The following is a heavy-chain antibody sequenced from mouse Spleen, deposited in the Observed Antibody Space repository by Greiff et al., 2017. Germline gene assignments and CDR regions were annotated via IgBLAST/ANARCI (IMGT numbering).Heavy chain of an antibody. Sequence: VQRVESGAELVRPGTSVKVSCKASGYAFTNYLIEWVKQRPGQGLEWIGVINPGSGGTNYNEKFKGKATLTADKSSSTAYMQLSSLTSDDSAVYFCARSGLGGFDDWGQGTTLTVSS. D-gene: IGHD4-1*01. CDR2: INPGSGGT. J-gene: IGHJ2*01. V-gene: IGHV1-54*03. CDR1: GYAFTNYL. CDR3: ARSGLGGFDD.